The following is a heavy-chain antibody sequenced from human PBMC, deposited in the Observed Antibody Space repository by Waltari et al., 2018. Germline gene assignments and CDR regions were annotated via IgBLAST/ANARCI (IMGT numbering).Heavy chain of an antibody. CDR3: ARYYYDSSGYLIDY. J-gene: IGHJ4*02. Sequence: QLQLQESGPGLVKPSATLSLTCTVSGRSISSSSHYWGWIRPPPGKGLEWIGSIYYSGSTYYNPSLKSRVTISVDTSKNQFSLKLSSVTAADTAVYYCARYYYDSSGYLIDYWGQGTLVTVSS. CDR2: IYYSGST. CDR1: GRSISSSSHY. D-gene: IGHD3-22*01. V-gene: IGHV4-39*07.